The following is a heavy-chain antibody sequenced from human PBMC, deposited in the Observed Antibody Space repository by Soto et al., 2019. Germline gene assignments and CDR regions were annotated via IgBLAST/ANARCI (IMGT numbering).Heavy chain of an antibody. Sequence: SETLSRTCTVSGGSISSGGYYWSWIRQHPGKGVEWIGYIYYSGSTYYNPSLKSRVTISVATSKNQFSLKLSSVTAADTAVDYCARSRQGYYDRSGPSDYWGQGTLVTVSS. CDR2: IYYSGST. CDR1: GGSISSGGYY. CDR3: ARSRQGYYDRSGPSDY. V-gene: IGHV4-31*03. D-gene: IGHD3-22*01. J-gene: IGHJ4*02.